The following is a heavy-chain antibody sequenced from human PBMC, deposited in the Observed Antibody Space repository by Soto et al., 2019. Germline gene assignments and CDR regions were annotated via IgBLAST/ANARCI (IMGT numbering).Heavy chain of an antibody. V-gene: IGHV1-3*05. Sequence: QVQLVQSGAEEKRPGASVKISCKASGYTFSYYPIHWVRQAPGHSLEWMGWINSGNGYTKYSQKFQARVSITRDTSASTAYLQLSSLRSEDTAVYYCARDRGGYCSGGSCSEAWFDPWGQGTLVTVSS. D-gene: IGHD2-15*01. CDR1: GYTFSYYP. J-gene: IGHJ5*02. CDR2: INSGNGYT. CDR3: ARDRGGYCSGGSCSEAWFDP.